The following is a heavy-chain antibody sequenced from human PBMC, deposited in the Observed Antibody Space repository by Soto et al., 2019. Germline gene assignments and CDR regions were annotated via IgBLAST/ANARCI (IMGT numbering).Heavy chain of an antibody. V-gene: IGHV2-5*02. CDR3: ARNQLLRSSEWCRNGFDS. J-gene: IGHJ4*02. CDR2: IYWEGDK. D-gene: IGHD3-3*01. CDR1: GFSLNTGGVG. Sequence: QITLKESGPTLVKPTQTLTLTCTFSGFSLNTGGVGVGWIRQSPGKALEWLAHIYWEGDKRYRPFLETRLTITKDAGTNEVVLKMTKMDPGDTSTYNCARNQLLRSSEWCRNGFDSWGQGTPVTVSS.